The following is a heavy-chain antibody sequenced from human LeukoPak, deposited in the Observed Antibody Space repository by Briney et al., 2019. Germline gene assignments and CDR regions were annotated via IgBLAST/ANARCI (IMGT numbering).Heavy chain of an antibody. CDR2: INPNSGGT. D-gene: IGHD4-17*01. Sequence: GASVKVSCKASGYTFTGYYMHWVRQAPGQGLEWMGWINPNSGGTNYAQKFQGRVTMTRDTSISTAYMELSSLRSEDTAVYYCASRSTVNTYAMDVWGQGTTVTVSS. CDR1: GYTFTGYY. J-gene: IGHJ6*02. V-gene: IGHV1-2*02. CDR3: ASRSTVNTYAMDV.